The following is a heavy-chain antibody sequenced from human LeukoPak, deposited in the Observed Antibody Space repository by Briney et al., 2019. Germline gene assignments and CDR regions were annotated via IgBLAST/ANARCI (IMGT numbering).Heavy chain of an antibody. V-gene: IGHV3-74*01. CDR3: ASPLAGGPDYYYYGMDV. J-gene: IGHJ6*02. D-gene: IGHD3-10*01. Sequence: PGGSLRLSCAASGFTFSSYWMHWVRQAPGKGLVWVSRINSDGSSTSYADSVKGRFTISRDNAKNTLYLQMNSLRAEDTAVYYCASPLAGGPDYYYYGMDVWGQGTTVTVS. CDR2: INSDGSST. CDR1: GFTFSSYW.